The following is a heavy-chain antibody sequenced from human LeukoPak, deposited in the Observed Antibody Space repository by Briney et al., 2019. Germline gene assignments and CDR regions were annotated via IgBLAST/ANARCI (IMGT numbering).Heavy chain of an antibody. J-gene: IGHJ4*02. V-gene: IGHV3-11*01. CDR2: ISRSGSTK. CDR3: AKGITSVGY. Sequence: GGSLRLSCAASGFTFSDYNMRWLRQAPGKGLEWVSSISRSGSTKYYADSVKGRFTISRANSKNTLYLQMNSPRAEDTAVYYCAKGITSVGYWGQGTLVTVSS. CDR1: GFTFSDYN. D-gene: IGHD3-10*01.